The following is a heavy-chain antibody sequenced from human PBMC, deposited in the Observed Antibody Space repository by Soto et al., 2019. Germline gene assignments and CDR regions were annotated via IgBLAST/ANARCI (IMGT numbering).Heavy chain of an antibody. D-gene: IGHD6-19*01. Sequence: PGGSLRLSCAASGFTFSSFAMSWARQAPGKGLEWVSDIDGSGGYTNYADSLKGRFTISRDNSKNTLYLQMYSLRAEDTAVYYCAKDGTRKTVAHNDYWGQGTLVTVSS. CDR1: GFTFSSFA. J-gene: IGHJ4*02. CDR3: AKDGTRKTVAHNDY. CDR2: IDGSGGYT. V-gene: IGHV3-23*01.